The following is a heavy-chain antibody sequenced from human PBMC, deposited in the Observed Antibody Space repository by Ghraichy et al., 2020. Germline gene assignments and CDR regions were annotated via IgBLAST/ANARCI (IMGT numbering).Heavy chain of an antibody. CDR2: INHSGST. CDR3: ARGARNQHYDV. Sequence: SETLSLTCAVYGGYFSGYSWNWIRQPPGKGLEWIGEINHSGSTNYNPSLKSRVTMSVDTSKKQFSLKLSSVTAADTAVYYCARGARNQHYDVWGKGTTVTVSS. V-gene: IGHV4-34*01. J-gene: IGHJ6*04. D-gene: IGHD2-2*01. CDR1: GGYFSGYS.